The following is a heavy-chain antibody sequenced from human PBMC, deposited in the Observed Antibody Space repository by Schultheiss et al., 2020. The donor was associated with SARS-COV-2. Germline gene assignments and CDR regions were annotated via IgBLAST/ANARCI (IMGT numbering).Heavy chain of an antibody. D-gene: IGHD7-27*01. CDR2: ISWNSGSI. V-gene: IGHV3-9*01. Sequence: GGSLRLSCAASGFTFDDYAMHWVRQAPGKGLEWVSGISWNSGSIGYADSVKGRFTISRDNAKNSLYLQMNSLRAEDTALYYCAKGFPLLTGDSSPPSNWGQGTLVTVSS. J-gene: IGHJ4*02. CDR3: AKGFPLLTGDSSPPSN. CDR1: GFTFDDYA.